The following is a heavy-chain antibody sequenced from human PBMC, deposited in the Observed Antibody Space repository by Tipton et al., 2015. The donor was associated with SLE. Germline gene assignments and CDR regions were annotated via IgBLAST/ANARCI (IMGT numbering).Heavy chain of an antibody. Sequence: SLRLSCAASGFTFSSYSMNWVRQAPGKGLEWVSYISSSSSTIYYAESVKGRFTISRDNAKNSLYLQMNSLRAEDTAVYYCARLGVAEDFDYWGQGTLVTVSS. CDR1: GFTFSSYS. CDR2: ISSSSSTI. CDR3: ARLGVAEDFDY. V-gene: IGHV3-48*01. D-gene: IGHD5-12*01. J-gene: IGHJ4*02.